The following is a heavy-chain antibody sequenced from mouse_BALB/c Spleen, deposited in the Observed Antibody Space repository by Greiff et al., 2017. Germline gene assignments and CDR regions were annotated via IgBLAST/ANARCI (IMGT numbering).Heavy chain of an antibody. CDR1: GFTFSSYG. CDR3: ARDDYDPFAY. CDR2: ISSGGSYT. Sequence: EVNLVESGGDLVKPGGSLKLSCAASGFTFSSYGMSWVRQTPDKRLEWVATISSGGSYTYYPDSVKGRFTISRDNAKNTLYLQMSSLKSEDTAMYYCARDDYDPFAYWGQGTLVTVSA. V-gene: IGHV5-6*01. D-gene: IGHD2-4*01. J-gene: IGHJ3*01.